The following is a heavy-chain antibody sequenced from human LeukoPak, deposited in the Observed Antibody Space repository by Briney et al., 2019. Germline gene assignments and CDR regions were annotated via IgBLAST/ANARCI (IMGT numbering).Heavy chain of an antibody. CDR3: ARSEIDDYSRY. Sequence: SETLSLTCAVSGGSISSSNWWSWVRQPPGKGLEWIGEIYHSGSANYNPSLKSRVTLSVDTSKNQFSLKMKTVTVADTAVYYCARSEIDDYSRYWGQGTRVIVSS. CDR1: GGSISSSNW. J-gene: IGHJ4*02. CDR2: IYHSGSA. D-gene: IGHD3-16*01. V-gene: IGHV4-4*02.